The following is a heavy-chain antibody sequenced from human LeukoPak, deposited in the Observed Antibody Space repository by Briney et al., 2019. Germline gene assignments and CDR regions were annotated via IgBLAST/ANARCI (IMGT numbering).Heavy chain of an antibody. CDR1: GFTFSSYE. J-gene: IGHJ4*02. CDR2: ISSSGSTI. CDR3: ARDGRGIPGFDY. V-gene: IGHV3-48*03. Sequence: GSLRLSCAASGFTFSSYEMNWVRQAPGKGLEWVSYISSSGSTIYYADSVKGRFTISRDNAKNSLYLQMNSLRAEDTAVYYCARDGRGIPGFDYWGQGTLVTVSS. D-gene: IGHD1-1*01.